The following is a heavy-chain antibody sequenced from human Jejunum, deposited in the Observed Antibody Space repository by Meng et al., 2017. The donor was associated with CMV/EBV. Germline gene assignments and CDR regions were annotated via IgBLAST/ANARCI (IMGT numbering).Heavy chain of an antibody. CDR1: GDSVSSKSAA. D-gene: IGHD6-13*01. CDR3: ARGLYDSSWSTFDY. V-gene: IGHV6-1*01. J-gene: IGHJ4*02. Sequence: VLEKTLHTPSLLCAISGDSVSSKSAAWNWIRQSPSRGLEWLGRAYYRSKWFYDYALSVKSQININPDTSKNRFSLQLNSVTPEDTAVYYCARGLYDSSWSTFDYWGQGTLVTVSS. CDR2: AYYRSKWFY.